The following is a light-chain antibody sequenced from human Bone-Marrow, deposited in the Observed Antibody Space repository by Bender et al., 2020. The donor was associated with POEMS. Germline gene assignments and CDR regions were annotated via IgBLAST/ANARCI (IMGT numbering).Light chain of an antibody. V-gene: IGLV2-23*02. Sequence: LTQPHSVSESPGKTVTISCTGTNSDVGSYNLVSWYQQYPGKAPKTMIYEVSKRPSGVSNRFSGSKSGNTASLTISGLQAEDEADYYCCLYAGSSTLVFGGGTKLTVL. CDR2: EVS. CDR3: CLYAGSSTLV. CDR1: NSDVGSYNL. J-gene: IGLJ2*01.